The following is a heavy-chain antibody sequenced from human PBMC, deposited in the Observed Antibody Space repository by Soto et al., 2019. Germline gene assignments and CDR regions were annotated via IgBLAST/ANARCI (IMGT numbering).Heavy chain of an antibody. V-gene: IGHV3-15*07. Sequence: PGGSLRLSCAASGCPFSNAWMNWVRQAPGKGLEWVGRIKSKTDGGTTDYAAPVKGRFTISRDDSKNTLYLQMNSLKTEDTAVYYCTTVCSNGVCITPDYYYGMDVWGQGTTVTVSS. CDR3: TTVCSNGVCITPDYYYGMDV. CDR2: IKSKTDGGTT. D-gene: IGHD2-8*01. CDR1: GCPFSNAW. J-gene: IGHJ6*02.